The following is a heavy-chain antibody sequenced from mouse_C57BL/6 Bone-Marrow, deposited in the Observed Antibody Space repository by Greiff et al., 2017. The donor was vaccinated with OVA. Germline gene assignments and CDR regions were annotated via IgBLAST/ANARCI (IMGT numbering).Heavy chain of an antibody. CDR3: ARRDGYYYWYFDV. V-gene: IGHV5-6*02. Sequence: EVKLMESGGDLVKPGGSLKLSCAASGFTFSSYGMSWVRQTPDKRLEWVATISSGGSYTYYPDSVKGRFTISRDNAKNTLYLQMSSLKSEDTAMYYCARRDGYYYWYFDVWGTGTTVTVSS. CDR2: ISSGGSYT. D-gene: IGHD2-3*01. J-gene: IGHJ1*03. CDR1: GFTFSSYG.